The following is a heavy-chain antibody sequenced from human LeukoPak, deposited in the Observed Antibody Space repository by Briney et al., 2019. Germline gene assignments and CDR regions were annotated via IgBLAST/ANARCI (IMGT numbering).Heavy chain of an antibody. CDR2: ISSNGGST. CDR1: GFTFSSYA. J-gene: IGHJ4*02. Sequence: PGGSLRLSCAASGFTFSSYAMHWVRQAPGKGLDYVSAISSNGGSTYYANSVKGRFTISRDNSKNTLCLQMGSLRAEDMAVYYCATRLWDYGSGSYYTPQFDYWGQGTLVTVSS. D-gene: IGHD3-10*01. V-gene: IGHV3-64*01. CDR3: ATRLWDYGSGSYYTPQFDY.